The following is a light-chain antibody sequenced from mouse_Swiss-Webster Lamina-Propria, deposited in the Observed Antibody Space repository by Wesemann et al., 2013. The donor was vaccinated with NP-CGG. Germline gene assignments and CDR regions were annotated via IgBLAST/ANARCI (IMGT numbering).Light chain of an antibody. V-gene: IGKV8-19*01. CDR1: QSLLNSGNQKNY. CDR3: QQHYSTPLT. J-gene: IGKJ5*01. Sequence: DIVMTQSPSSLTVTAGEKVTMSCKSSQSLLNSGNQKNYLTWYQQKPGQPPKLLIYWASTRESGVPDRFTGSGSGTDFTLTISSVQAEDLAVYYCQQHYSTPLTFGAGTKLELK. CDR2: WAS.